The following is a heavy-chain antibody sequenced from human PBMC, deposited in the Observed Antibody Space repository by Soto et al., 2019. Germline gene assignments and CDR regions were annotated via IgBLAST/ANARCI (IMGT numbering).Heavy chain of an antibody. CDR2: ISGSGGST. CDR3: AKARPSILRYFDWLLPFDY. J-gene: IGHJ4*02. D-gene: IGHD3-9*01. V-gene: IGHV3-23*01. Sequence: GGSLRLSCAASGFTFSSYAMSWVRQAPGKGLEWVSAISGSGGSTYYADSGKGRFTISRDNSKNTLYLQMNSLRAEDTAVYYCAKARPSILRYFDWLLPFDYWGQGTLVTVSS. CDR1: GFTFSSYA.